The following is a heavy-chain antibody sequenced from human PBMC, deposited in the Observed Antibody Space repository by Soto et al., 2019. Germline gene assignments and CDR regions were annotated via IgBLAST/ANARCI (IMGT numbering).Heavy chain of an antibody. J-gene: IGHJ4*02. V-gene: IGHV1-8*01. D-gene: IGHD3-9*01. CDR3: ARGRAGLRYFDWLLESPSNTEYYFDY. CDR2: MNPNSGNT. Sequence: ASVKVSCKASGDTFTSYDINWGRQATGQGREWMGWMNPNSGNTGYAQKFQGRVTMTRNTSISTAYMELSSLRSEDTAVYYCARGRAGLRYFDWLLESPSNTEYYFDYWGQGTLVTVSS. CDR1: GDTFTSYD.